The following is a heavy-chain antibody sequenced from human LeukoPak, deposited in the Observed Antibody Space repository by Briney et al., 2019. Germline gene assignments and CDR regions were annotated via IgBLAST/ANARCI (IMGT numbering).Heavy chain of an antibody. V-gene: IGHV4-39*07. CDR2: IYYSGST. D-gene: IGHD2-15*01. J-gene: IGHJ4*02. CDR3: ARARAIGYCSGGSCYYFDY. Sequence: SETLSLTCTVSGGSISSSSYYWGWIRQPPGKGLEWIGSIYYSGSTYYNPSLKSRVTISVDTSKNQFSLKLSSVTAADTAVYYCARARAIGYCSGGSCYYFDYWGQGTLVTVSS. CDR1: GGSISSSSYY.